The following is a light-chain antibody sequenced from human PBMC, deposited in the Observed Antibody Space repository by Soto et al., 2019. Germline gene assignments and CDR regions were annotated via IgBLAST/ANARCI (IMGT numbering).Light chain of an antibody. J-gene: IGLJ3*02. V-gene: IGLV1-44*01. CDR3: AAWGDSLNTWV. CDR1: SSNIGSNA. CDR2: SDD. Sequence: QPVLTQPPSASGTPGQRGTISCAGSSSNIGSNAVSWYQHFQGTAPKVLIYSDDQRPSGVPDRFSGSKSGASASLAISGLQAEDEADYFCAAWGDSLNTWVFGGGTKLTVL.